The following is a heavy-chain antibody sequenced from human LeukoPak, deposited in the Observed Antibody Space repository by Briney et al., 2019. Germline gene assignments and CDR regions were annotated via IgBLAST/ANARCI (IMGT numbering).Heavy chain of an antibody. Sequence: PSETLSLTCAVYGGSFSGYYWSWIRQPPGKGLEWIGEINHSGSTNYNPSLKSRVTISVDTSKNQFSLKLSSVTAADTAVYYCARGGGSSGWYGPNWFDPWGQGTLVTVSS. V-gene: IGHV4-34*01. J-gene: IGHJ5*02. CDR1: GGSFSGYY. D-gene: IGHD6-19*01. CDR2: INHSGST. CDR3: ARGGGSSGWYGPNWFDP.